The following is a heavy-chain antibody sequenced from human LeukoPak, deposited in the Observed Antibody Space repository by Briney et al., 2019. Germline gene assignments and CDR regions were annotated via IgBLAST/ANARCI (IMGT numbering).Heavy chain of an antibody. Sequence: GESLKISCKGSGYSFSSYWISWVRQMPGEGLEWMGRIDPGDSFTKYRPSLEGRVTISADKSLSTVYLQWSSLKASDTAIYYCARDGGGVSSWVSHWGQGTLVTVSS. J-gene: IGHJ4*02. D-gene: IGHD2-8*02. V-gene: IGHV5-10-1*01. CDR3: ARDGGGVSSWVSH. CDR2: IDPGDSFT. CDR1: GYSFSSYW.